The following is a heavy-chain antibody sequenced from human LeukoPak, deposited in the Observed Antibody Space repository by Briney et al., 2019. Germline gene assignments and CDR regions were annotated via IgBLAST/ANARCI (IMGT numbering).Heavy chain of an antibody. CDR2: ISSSGSTI. CDR3: ARDWHYYYYYMDV. J-gene: IGHJ6*03. CDR1: GFTFSDYY. Sequence: PGGSLRLSRAASGFTFSDYYMSWIRQAPGKGLEWVSYISSSGSTIYYADSVKGRFTISRDNAKNSLYLQMNSLRAEDTAVYYCARDWHYYYYYMDVWGKGTTVTVSS. V-gene: IGHV3-11*01.